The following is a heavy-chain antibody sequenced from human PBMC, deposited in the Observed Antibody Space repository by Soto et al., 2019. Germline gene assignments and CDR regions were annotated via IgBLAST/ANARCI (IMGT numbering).Heavy chain of an antibody. V-gene: IGHV4-30-2*01. J-gene: IGHJ5*02. CDR1: GASISSGPYS. CDR3: ARFGTVYASGGEPYNWFDP. D-gene: IGHD2-8*01. CDR2: IYHSGST. Sequence: PSETLSLTCTVSGASISSGPYSWSWIRQHPGKGLEWIGDIYHSGSTYYNPSLKSRVTMSVDRSKNQFSLKLSSVTAADTAVYYCARFGTVYASGGEPYNWFDPWGQGTLVTVSS.